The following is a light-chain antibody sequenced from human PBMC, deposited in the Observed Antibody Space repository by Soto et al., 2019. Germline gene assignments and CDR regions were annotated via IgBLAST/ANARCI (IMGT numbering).Light chain of an antibody. CDR3: QSYDKSLSGSL. J-gene: IGLJ3*02. CDR1: SSNIGAGYN. CDR2: GNT. V-gene: IGLV1-40*01. Sequence: QLVLTQPPSVSGAPGQRVTISCTGSSSNIGAGYNVHWYQQVPGTAPKLLIYGNTNRPSGVPDRFSGSKSGTSASLAITGLQAEDEADYFCQSYDKSLSGSLFGGGTKLTVL.